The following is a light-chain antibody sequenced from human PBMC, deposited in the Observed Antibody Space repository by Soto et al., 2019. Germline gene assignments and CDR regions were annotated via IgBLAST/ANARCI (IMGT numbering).Light chain of an antibody. J-gene: IGKJ4*01. Sequence: EIVMTQSPATLSVSPGERATLSCRASQSVSSNLAWYQQKPGQAPRLLIYAASTRATGIPARFSGSGSGTDFSLPITSLHSEDFPVYYCQQYNNWPPLTFGGGPKVEI. CDR2: AAS. CDR1: QSVSSN. CDR3: QQYNNWPPLT. V-gene: IGKV3-15*01.